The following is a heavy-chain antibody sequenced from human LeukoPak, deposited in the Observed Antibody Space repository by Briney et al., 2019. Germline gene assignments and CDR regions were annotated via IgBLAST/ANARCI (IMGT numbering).Heavy chain of an antibody. V-gene: IGHV1-46*01. D-gene: IGHD3-16*02. CDR3: ARDNSVGDIAWWFDP. CDR1: GYTFTSYD. Sequence: ASVKVSCKASGYTFTSYDINWVRQATGQGLEWLGLINPSGSWTLYAQKFQGRVSMTRDMSTTTDYMELSSLRSEDTAVYYCARDNSVGDIAWWFDPWGQGTLVTVSS. CDR2: INPSGSWT. J-gene: IGHJ5*02.